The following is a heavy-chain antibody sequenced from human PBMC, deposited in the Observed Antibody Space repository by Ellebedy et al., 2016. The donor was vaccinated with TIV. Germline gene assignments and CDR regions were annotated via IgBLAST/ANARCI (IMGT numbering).Heavy chain of an antibody. D-gene: IGHD2-2*01. V-gene: IGHV3-11*01. CDR2: ISNSDSSI. Sequence: GGSLRLSCAASGFIFSDYCMTWIRQAPGKGLEWVSYISNSDSSIFYADSVRGRFTISRDNAKNLLYLQMKSLRAEDTAVYYCARDARFIDHQHNWFDPWGQGTLVTVSS. CDR1: GFIFSDYC. J-gene: IGHJ5*02. CDR3: ARDARFIDHQHNWFDP.